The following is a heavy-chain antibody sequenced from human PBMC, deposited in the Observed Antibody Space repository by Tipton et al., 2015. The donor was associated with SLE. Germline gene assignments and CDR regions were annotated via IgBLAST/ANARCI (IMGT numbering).Heavy chain of an antibody. CDR2: IYYSGTT. CDR1: GGSISGYY. Sequence: TLSLTCTVSGGSISGYYWTWIRQPPGKGLEWIGYIYYSGTTSYNPSLKSRVTISLGTSKNQFSLKLSSVTAADTAVYYCARESSHGSGSHKMGWFDPWGQGTLVTVSS. CDR3: ARESSHGSGSHKMGWFDP. D-gene: IGHD3-10*01. J-gene: IGHJ5*02. V-gene: IGHV4-59*12.